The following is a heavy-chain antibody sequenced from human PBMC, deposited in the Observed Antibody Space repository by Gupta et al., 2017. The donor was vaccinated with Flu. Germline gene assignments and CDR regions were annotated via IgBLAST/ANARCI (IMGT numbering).Heavy chain of an antibody. CDR1: GFIFNEYN. Sequence: EVQLVESGGGLVKPGGSLRLSCAVSGFIFNEYNMNWVRQAPGKGLDWVAYINRDGTVTKYAESVKGRFTISRDNARDSLFLQMDALRTEDTAIYYCAAWTQLWSPHYWGQGTQVTVSA. J-gene: IGHJ4*02. V-gene: IGHV3-21*04. CDR3: AAWTQLWSPHY. CDR2: INRDGTVT. D-gene: IGHD5-18*01.